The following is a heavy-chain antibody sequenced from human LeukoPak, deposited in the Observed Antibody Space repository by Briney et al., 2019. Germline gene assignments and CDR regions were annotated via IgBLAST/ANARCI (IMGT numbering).Heavy chain of an antibody. V-gene: IGHV1-18*01. CDR3: ARMTPPIVGSTMGY. J-gene: IGHJ4*02. CDR2: ISAYNGNT. D-gene: IGHD1-26*01. Sequence: GASVKVSCKASLYTFTSYGISWVRQAPGQGLEWMGWISAYNGNTNYAQKLQGRVTMTPDTSTSTAYMELRSRRSDDAAVYYCARMTPPIVGSTMGYWGQGTLVTVSS. CDR1: LYTFTSYG.